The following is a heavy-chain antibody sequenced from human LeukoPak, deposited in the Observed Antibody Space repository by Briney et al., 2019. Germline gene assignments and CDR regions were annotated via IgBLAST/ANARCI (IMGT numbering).Heavy chain of an antibody. CDR3: ARDAYSSGSFDY. Sequence: AGGSLRLSCAASGFTFSSYSMNWVRQAPGKGLEWVSYISSSGSTIYYADSVKGRFTISRDNAKNSLYLQMNSLRAEDTALYYCARDAYSSGSFDYWGQGTLVTVSS. J-gene: IGHJ4*02. D-gene: IGHD6-19*01. V-gene: IGHV3-48*04. CDR2: ISSSGSTI. CDR1: GFTFSSYS.